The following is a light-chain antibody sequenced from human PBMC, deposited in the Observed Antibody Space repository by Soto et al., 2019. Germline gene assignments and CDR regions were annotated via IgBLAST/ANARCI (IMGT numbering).Light chain of an antibody. J-gene: IGKJ1*01. CDR3: HQYDGSPS. CDR2: GTS. V-gene: IGKV3-20*01. CDR1: QSVSSTY. Sequence: EIVLTQSPGTLSLSPGERATLSCRASQSVSSTYLAWYQHKPGQAPRLLIYGTSTRATGIPDRFSGSGSGIHFTLTISRLEPEYVAVFYCHQYDGSPSFRQGPKVEI.